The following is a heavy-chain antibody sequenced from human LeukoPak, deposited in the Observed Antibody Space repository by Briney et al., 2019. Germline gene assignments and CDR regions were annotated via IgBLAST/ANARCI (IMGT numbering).Heavy chain of an antibody. CDR2: TSGSGGST. J-gene: IGHJ4*02. CDR3: AKGRAGDYGSDY. Sequence: GGSLRLSCAASGFTFSSYAMSWVRQAPGKGLEWVSATSGSGGSTYYADSVKGRFTISRDNSKNTLYLQMNSLRAEDTAVYYCAKGRAGDYGSDYWGQGTLVTVSS. CDR1: GFTFSSYA. V-gene: IGHV3-23*01. D-gene: IGHD4-17*01.